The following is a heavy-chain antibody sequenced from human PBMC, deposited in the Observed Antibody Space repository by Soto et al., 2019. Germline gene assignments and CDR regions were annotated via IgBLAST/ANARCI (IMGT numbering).Heavy chain of an antibody. Sequence: EVQLLESGGGLVQPGGSLRLSCAASGFTFSNYAMSWVRQAPGKGLEWVSGISDSGGSTYYADSVKGRSTISRDNSKNTLYLPMTSLRHEDTAVYYCAKDGQRLELEGYLGLWGRGTLTTVSS. D-gene: IGHD1-7*01. CDR1: GFTFSNYA. V-gene: IGHV3-23*01. CDR3: AKDGQRLELEGYLGL. CDR2: ISDSGGST. J-gene: IGHJ2*01.